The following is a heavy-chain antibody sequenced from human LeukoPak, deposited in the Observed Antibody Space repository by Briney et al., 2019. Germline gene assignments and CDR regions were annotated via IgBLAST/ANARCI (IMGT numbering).Heavy chain of an antibody. CDR3: ARDVVPADNYYSLMDV. J-gene: IGHJ6*02. D-gene: IGHD2-2*01. Sequence: QTGGSLRLSCAASGFTFSTYSMNWVRQAPGKGLEWVSYISSGSSTIYYADSVKGRFTISRDNAKNSLYLQMNSLRDEDTAVYYCARDVVPADNYYSLMDVWGQGTTVTVSS. V-gene: IGHV3-48*02. CDR2: ISSGSSTI. CDR1: GFTFSTYS.